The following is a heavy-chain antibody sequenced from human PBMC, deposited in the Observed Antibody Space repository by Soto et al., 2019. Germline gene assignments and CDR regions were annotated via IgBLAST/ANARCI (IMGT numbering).Heavy chain of an antibody. CDR3: ARQAPGTEWLSDDAFDI. D-gene: IGHD3-3*01. CDR1: GGTFSSYA. V-gene: IGHV1-69*12. Sequence: QVQLVQSGAEVKKPGSSVKVSCKASGGTFSSYAISWVRQAPGQGLEWMGGIIPIFGTANYAQKFQGRVTITADESPSTAYMELSSLRSEDTAVYYCARQAPGTEWLSDDAFDIWGQGTMVTVSS. J-gene: IGHJ3*02. CDR2: IIPIFGTA.